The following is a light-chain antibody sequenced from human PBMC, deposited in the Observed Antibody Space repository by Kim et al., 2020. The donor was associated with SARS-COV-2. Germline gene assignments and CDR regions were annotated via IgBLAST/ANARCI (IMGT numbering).Light chain of an antibody. CDR1: QPITNY. CDR3: LQYYSSPWT. V-gene: IGKV1-8*01. Sequence: AIRITQSPSSLSASTGDRVTIACRASQPITNYLAWYQQKPGNAPKLLIFSASTLQSGVPSRFSGSGSETDFNLTISCLQSEDFASYFCLQYYSSPWTFGQGTKVDIK. J-gene: IGKJ1*01. CDR2: SAS.